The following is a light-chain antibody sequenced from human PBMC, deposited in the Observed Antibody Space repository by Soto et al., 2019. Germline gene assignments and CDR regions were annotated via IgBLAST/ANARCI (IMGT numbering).Light chain of an antibody. J-gene: IGKJ5*01. V-gene: IGKV3-15*01. CDR1: QSVSSN. CDR3: QQYNNWLAIT. CDR2: GTS. Sequence: EIVMTQSPATLSVSPGEGATLSCRASQSVSSNLAWYQQIPGQVPRLLIYGTSTRATGIPARFSGSGSGTEFTLTISSLQSEDFAVYYCQQYNNWLAITFGQGTRLEMK.